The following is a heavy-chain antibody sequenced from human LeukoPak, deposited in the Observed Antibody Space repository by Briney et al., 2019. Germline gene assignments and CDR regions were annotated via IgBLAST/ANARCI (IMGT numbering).Heavy chain of an antibody. CDR3: ARDSGFLEWLSPMDV. J-gene: IGHJ6*03. CDR2: ISSSSSYI. Sequence: GGSLRLSCAASGFTFSSYSMNWVRQAPGKGLEWVSSISSSSSYIYYADSVKGRFTISRDNAKNSLYLQMNSLRAEDTAVYYCARDSGFLEWLSPMDVWGKGTTVTVS. V-gene: IGHV3-21*01. D-gene: IGHD3-3*01. CDR1: GFTFSSYS.